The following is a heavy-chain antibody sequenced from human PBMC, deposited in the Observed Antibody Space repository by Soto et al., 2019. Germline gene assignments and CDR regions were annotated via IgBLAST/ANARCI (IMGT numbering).Heavy chain of an antibody. Sequence: QVQLVQSGAEVKKPGSSVKVSCKASGGTFSSDSFSWVRQAPGQGLEWMGGIIPMFDTPIYAQKFQARVTITADESTSTAYMQLSSLRSGDTAVYYCARSGGLDRDFNYWGQGSLVTVSS. J-gene: IGHJ4*02. D-gene: IGHD2-15*01. V-gene: IGHV1-69*12. CDR3: ARSGGLDRDFNY. CDR1: GGTFSSDS. CDR2: IIPMFDTP.